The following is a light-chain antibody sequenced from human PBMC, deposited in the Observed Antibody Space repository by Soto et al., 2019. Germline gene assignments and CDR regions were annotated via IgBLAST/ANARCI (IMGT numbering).Light chain of an antibody. CDR3: AAWDDSLNGRV. Sequence: QLVLTQPPSASGTPGQRVTISCSGSSSNIGSNTVNWYQQLPGTAPKLLIYSNKQRPSGVPDRFSGSKSGTSASLAISGLQSEDEADYYCAAWDDSLNGRVFGGGTKLTVL. CDR1: SSNIGSNT. V-gene: IGLV1-44*01. CDR2: SNK. J-gene: IGLJ3*02.